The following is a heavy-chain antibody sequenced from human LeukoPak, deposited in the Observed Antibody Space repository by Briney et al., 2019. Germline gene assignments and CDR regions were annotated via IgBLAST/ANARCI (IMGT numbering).Heavy chain of an antibody. V-gene: IGHV3-15*01. CDR2: IKSKTDGGTT. D-gene: IGHD4-23*01. CDR1: GFTFSNAW. J-gene: IGHJ4*02. CDR3: TSGLDGINSAVRDF. Sequence: PGGSLRLSCAASGFTFSNAWMIWVRQAPGKGLVGVGRIKSKTDGGTTDYAAPVKGRFTMARDNSKNTLYLQMNSLKAEDTAVYYCTSGLDGINSAVRDFWGQGTLVTVSS.